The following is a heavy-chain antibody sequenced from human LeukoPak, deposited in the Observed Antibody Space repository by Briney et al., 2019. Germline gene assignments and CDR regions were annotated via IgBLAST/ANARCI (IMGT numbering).Heavy chain of an antibody. CDR1: GYSISSDYY. CDR2: MYHSGST. D-gene: IGHD1-26*01. J-gene: IGHJ1*01. Sequence: KPSETLSLACSVSGYSISSDYYWGWIRQPPGKGLEWIGSMYHSGSTYYNPSLKSRVTISVDTSKNQFSLKLSSVTAADTAVYYCATPYRRYFAEYFQHWGQGTLVTVSS. V-gene: IGHV4-38-2*02. CDR3: ATPYRRYFAEYFQH.